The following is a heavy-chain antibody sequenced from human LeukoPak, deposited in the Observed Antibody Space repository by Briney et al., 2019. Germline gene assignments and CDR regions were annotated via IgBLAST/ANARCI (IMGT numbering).Heavy chain of an antibody. CDR1: GGSTSDYY. Sequence: PSETLSLTCSVSGGSTSDYYWNWIRQPAGQGLEWLGRIYYTGNTAYNPSLESRLTMSLDTAKNQFSLKVTSVTAADTAVYYCARGGTLVTYFDSWGQGTLVTVSS. CDR2: IYYTGNT. D-gene: IGHD2/OR15-2a*01. CDR3: ARGGTLVTYFDS. V-gene: IGHV4-4*07. J-gene: IGHJ4*02.